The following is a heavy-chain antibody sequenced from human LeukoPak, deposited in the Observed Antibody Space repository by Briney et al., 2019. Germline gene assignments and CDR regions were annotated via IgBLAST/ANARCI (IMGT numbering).Heavy chain of an antibody. V-gene: IGHV4-39*01. J-gene: IGHJ5*02. CDR3: ARHGGITTRGGWFDP. Sequence: PSETLSLTCTVSGGSISSSSYYWGWIRQPPGKGLEWFGSIYYSGSTYYNPSLKSRVTISVDTSKNQFSLKLSSVTAADTAVYYCARHGGITTRGGWFDPWGQGTLVTVSS. CDR1: GGSISSSSYY. D-gene: IGHD1-20*01. CDR2: IYYSGST.